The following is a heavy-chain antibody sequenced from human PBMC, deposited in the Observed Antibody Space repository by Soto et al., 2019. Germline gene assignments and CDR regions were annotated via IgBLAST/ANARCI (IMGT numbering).Heavy chain of an antibody. Sequence: HVQLQETGPGLVKPSETLTLTCSVSDDSTNKLYCCWIWQAPRQGLEWIGYVHSTGSTKYSPSLKSRLTLSIDTPKTPLTLNLTPVTAADTAVYFCARHKPNKWNDILDAFDIWGQGTMVTVSS. CDR3: ARHKPNKWNDILDAFDI. J-gene: IGHJ3*02. V-gene: IGHV4-59*08. CDR2: VHSTGST. D-gene: IGHD1-20*01. CDR1: DDSTNKLY.